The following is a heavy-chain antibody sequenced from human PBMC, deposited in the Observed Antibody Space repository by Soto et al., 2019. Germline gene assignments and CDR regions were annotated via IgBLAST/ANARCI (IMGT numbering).Heavy chain of an antibody. Sequence: SETLSLTCTVSGGSVDRGDYYWTWIRQPPGKGLEWIAYVSSYRGATNYNPSLKSRVTMSIDTSNKHFSLSLKSVTAADTAVYYCARTVGAAYYFDFWGQGALVTVSS. D-gene: IGHD1-26*01. CDR2: VSSYRGAT. J-gene: IGHJ4*02. V-gene: IGHV4-61*08. CDR1: GGSVDRGDYY. CDR3: ARTVGAAYYFDF.